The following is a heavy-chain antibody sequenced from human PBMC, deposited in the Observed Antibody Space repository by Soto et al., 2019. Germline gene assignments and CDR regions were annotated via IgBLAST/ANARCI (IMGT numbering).Heavy chain of an antibody. CDR3: ARVSWGYASGSHLEY. J-gene: IGHJ4*02. CDR1: GDSIRSNNW. D-gene: IGHD3-10*01. CDR2: IYHSGRT. Sequence: PSETLSLTCAVSGDSIRSNNWWSWVRQPPGKGLEWIGEIYHSGRTNYNPSLKSRVIISVDKSKNQFSLKLSSVTAADTAVYYCARVSWGYASGSHLEYWGQGTLVTVS. V-gene: IGHV4-4*02.